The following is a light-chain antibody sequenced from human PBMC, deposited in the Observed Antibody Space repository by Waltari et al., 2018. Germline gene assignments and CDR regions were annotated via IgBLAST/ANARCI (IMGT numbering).Light chain of an antibody. J-gene: IGLJ7*01. V-gene: IGLV1-51*02. CDR3: GTWDSSLSGAV. CDR1: SSNIGKTY. CDR2: EDT. Sequence: QSVLTQPPSVSAAPGQRVPIPSSGGSSNIGKTYVSWYRQFPGSAPKLLIYEDTERPAGVPGRFSGSKSGTSATLDITGLQPGDEAEYYCGTWDSSLSGAVFGGGTLLTVL.